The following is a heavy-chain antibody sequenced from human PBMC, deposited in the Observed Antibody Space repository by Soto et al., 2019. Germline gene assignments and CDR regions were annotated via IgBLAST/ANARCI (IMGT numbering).Heavy chain of an antibody. CDR1: GYTFTSYG. D-gene: IGHD3-16*02. CDR3: ARNGWPYDYIWGSYRSLDY. CDR2: ISAYNGNT. J-gene: IGHJ4*02. Sequence: ASVKVSCKASGYTFTSYGISWVRQAPGQGLEWMGWISAYNGNTNYAQKLQGRVTMTTDTSTSTAYMELRSLRSDDTAVYYCARNGWPYDYIWGSYRSLDYWGQGTLVTVSS. V-gene: IGHV1-18*01.